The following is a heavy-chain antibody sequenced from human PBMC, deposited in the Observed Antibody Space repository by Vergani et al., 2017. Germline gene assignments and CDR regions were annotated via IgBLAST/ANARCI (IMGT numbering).Heavy chain of an antibody. CDR3: ARDVGGYADY. D-gene: IGHD3-22*01. CDR2: ISYDGSNK. CDR1: GFTLSSYA. Sequence: PAPGFTLSSYAMHWVRHVPGKWLKWVAGISYDGSNKYYADSVKGRFTISRDNAKNTLYLQMNRLRAVDTAVYYWARDVGGYADYWGQGTLVTVSS. J-gene: IGHJ4*02. V-gene: IGHV3-30*01.